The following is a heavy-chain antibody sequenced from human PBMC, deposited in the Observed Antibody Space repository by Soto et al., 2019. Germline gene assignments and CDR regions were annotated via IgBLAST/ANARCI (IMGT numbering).Heavy chain of an antibody. CDR1: GYTFTGYY. CDR2: INPSGGST. Sequence: GASVKVSCKASGYTFTGYYMHWVRQAPGQGLEWMGIINPSGGSTSYAQKFQGRVTMTRDTSTSTVYMELSSLRSEDTAVYYCARTRPNIVVVTAIRDNWFDPWGQGTLVTVSS. CDR3: ARTRPNIVVVTAIRDNWFDP. J-gene: IGHJ5*02. D-gene: IGHD2-21*02. V-gene: IGHV1-46*01.